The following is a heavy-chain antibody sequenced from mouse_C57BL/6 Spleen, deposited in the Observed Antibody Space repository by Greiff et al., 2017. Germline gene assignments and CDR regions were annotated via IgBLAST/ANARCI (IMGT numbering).Heavy chain of an antibody. V-gene: IGHV1-42*01. CDR2: INPSTGGT. D-gene: IGHD4-1*01. J-gene: IGHJ3*01. Sequence: VQLKQSGPELVKPGASVKISCKASGYSFTGYYMNWVKQSPEQSLEWIGEINPSTGGTTYNQKFKAKATLTVDKSSSTAYMQLKSLTSEDSAVYYCLNWGFAYWGQGTLVTVSA. CDR3: LNWGFAY. CDR1: GYSFTGYY.